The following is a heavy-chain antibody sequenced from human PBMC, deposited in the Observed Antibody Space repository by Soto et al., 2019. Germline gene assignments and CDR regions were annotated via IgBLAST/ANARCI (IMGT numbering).Heavy chain of an antibody. D-gene: IGHD4-17*01. CDR3: AMPMTTDSY. CDR2: ISYDGSNK. J-gene: IGHJ4*02. V-gene: IGHV3-30*03. CDR1: GFTFRSYG. Sequence: QVQLVESGGGVVQPGRSLRLSCAASGFTFRSYGMHWVRQAPGKGLEWVAVISYDGSNKYYADSVKGRFTISRDNSKNTLYLQMNSLRAEDTAVYYCAMPMTTDSYWGQGTLVTVSS.